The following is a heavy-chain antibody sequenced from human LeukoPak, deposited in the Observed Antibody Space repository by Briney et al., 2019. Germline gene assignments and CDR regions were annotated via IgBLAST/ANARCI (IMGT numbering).Heavy chain of an antibody. CDR3: AKSNYFDSGGYYFFDY. CDR1: GFTFSKYA. CDR2: ISVSGGST. Sequence: GGSLRLSCAASGFTFSKYAMTWVRQAPGKGLEWVSGISVSGGSTNYADSVKGRFTISRDNSKNTLYLQMNSLRAEDTAVYYCAKSNYFDSGGYYFFDYWGQGTLVSVSS. D-gene: IGHD3-22*01. J-gene: IGHJ4*02. V-gene: IGHV3-23*01.